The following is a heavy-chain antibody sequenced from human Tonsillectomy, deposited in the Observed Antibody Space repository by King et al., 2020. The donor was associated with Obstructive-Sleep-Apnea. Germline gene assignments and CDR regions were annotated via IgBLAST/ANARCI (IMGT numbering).Heavy chain of an antibody. CDR1: GGSISTYY. D-gene: IGHD6-13*01. V-gene: IGHV4-59*08. Sequence: VQLQESGPGLVKPSETLSLTCTVSGGSISTYYWSWIRQPPGKGLEWIGNIYYSGSANYNPSLSSRVTMSVDTSKNQFSLNLSSVTAADTAVYYCARQWRIAPADRGPYYFDFWGQGTLVTVSS. J-gene: IGHJ4*02. CDR3: ARQWRIAPADRGPYYFDF. CDR2: IYYSGSA.